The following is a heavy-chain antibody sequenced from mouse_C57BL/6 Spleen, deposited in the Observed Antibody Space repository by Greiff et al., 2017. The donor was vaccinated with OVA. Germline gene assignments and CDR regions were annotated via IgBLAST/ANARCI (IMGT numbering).Heavy chain of an antibody. CDR3: TRGFAY. CDR2: IDPETGGT. J-gene: IGHJ3*01. CDR1: GYTFTDYE. V-gene: IGHV1-15*01. Sequence: VQLQQSGAELVRPGASVTLSCKASGYTFTDYELHWVKQTPVHGLEWIGAIDPETGGTAYNQKFKGKAILTADKSSSTAYMELRSLTSEDSAVYYCTRGFAYWGQGTLVTVSA.